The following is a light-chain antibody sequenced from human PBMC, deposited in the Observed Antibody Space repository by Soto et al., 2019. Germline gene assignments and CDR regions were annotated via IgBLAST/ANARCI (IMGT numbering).Light chain of an antibody. Sequence: QSELTRVGYESSSPGQSNNISRTGTSSDVGAYNYVCWYQQHPGKAPKLMIYDVTNRPSGVSSRFSGSKSRNTASLTISGLQAEDEADYYCNSYTGSSSPYVFGTGTKVTVL. CDR2: DVT. CDR1: SSDVGAYNY. J-gene: IGLJ1*01. CDR3: NSYTGSSSPYV. V-gene: IGLV2-14*03.